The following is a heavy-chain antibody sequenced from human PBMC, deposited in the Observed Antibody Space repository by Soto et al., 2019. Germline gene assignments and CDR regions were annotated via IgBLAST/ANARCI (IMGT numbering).Heavy chain of an antibody. D-gene: IGHD3-16*01. J-gene: IGHJ4*02. CDR3: VSRGIRSGGLDY. CDR1: GGSISSSNW. Sequence: SETLSLTCAVSGGSISSSNWWSWVRQPPGKGLEWIGEIYHSGSTNYNPSLKSRVTISVDKSKNQFSLKLSSVTAADTAVYYCVSRGIRSGGLDYWGQGTLVTVSS. V-gene: IGHV4-4*02. CDR2: IYHSGST.